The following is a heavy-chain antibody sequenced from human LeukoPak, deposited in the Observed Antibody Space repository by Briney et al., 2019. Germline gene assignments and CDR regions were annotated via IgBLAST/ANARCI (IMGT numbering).Heavy chain of an antibody. CDR3: ARDWFGYSYGTYYYYYYMDV. D-gene: IGHD5-18*01. J-gene: IGHJ6*03. V-gene: IGHV1-69*06. Sequence: SVKVSCKSSGGTFSNFAISWVRQAPGQGLEWMGGIIPIFGTANYAQKFQGRVTITADKSTSTAYMELSRLRSDDTAVYYCARDWFGYSYGTYYYYYYMDVWGKGTTVTVSS. CDR2: IIPIFGTA. CDR1: GGTFSNFA.